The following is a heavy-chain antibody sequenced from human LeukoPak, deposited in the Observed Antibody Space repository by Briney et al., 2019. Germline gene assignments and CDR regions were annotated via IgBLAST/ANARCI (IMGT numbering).Heavy chain of an antibody. J-gene: IGHJ4*02. CDR1: GGSISSYY. V-gene: IGHV4-59*01. CDR3: ASSPNDTSAGVITV. Sequence: SETLSLTCTVSGGSISSYYWSWIRQPPGKGLEWIGYIYYSGSTNYNPSLKSRVTISVDTSKNQFSLKLSSVTAADTAVYYCASSPNDTSAGVITVWGQGTLVTVSS. D-gene: IGHD3-16*02. CDR2: IYYSGST.